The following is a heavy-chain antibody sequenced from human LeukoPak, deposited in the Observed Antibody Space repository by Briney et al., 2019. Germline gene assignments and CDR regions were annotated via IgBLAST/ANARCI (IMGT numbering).Heavy chain of an antibody. CDR1: GYTFTSYD. Sequence: ASVKVSCKASGYTFTSYDINWVRQATGQGLEWMGWMNPNSGNTGYAQKFQGRVTITRNTSISTAYMELSSLRSEDTAVYYCARGRMAGYYYVRAFDTWGQGTMVTVSS. D-gene: IGHD3-22*01. V-gene: IGHV1-8*03. J-gene: IGHJ3*02. CDR3: ARGRMAGYYYVRAFDT. CDR2: MNPNSGNT.